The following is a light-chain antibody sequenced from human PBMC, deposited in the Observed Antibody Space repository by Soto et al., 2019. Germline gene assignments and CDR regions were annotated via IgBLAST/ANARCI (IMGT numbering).Light chain of an antibody. CDR1: NIESKS. J-gene: IGLJ2*01. V-gene: IGLV3-21*02. CDR2: DDS. CDR3: QVWDGLSDHVI. Sequence: SYELTQPPSVSVAPGQTARITCGGNNIESKSVHWYQQRPGQAPVLVVHDDSDRPSGIPERISGSNSGNTATLTISRVEDGDEAEYYCQVWDGLSDHVIFGGGTKVTVL.